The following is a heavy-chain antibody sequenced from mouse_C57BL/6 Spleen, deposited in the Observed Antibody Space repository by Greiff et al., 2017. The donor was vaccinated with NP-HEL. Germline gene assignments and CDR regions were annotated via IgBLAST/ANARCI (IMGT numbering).Heavy chain of an antibody. V-gene: IGHV1-82*01. D-gene: IGHD1-1*01. CDR2: IYPGDGDT. CDR1: GYAFSSSW. J-gene: IGHJ2*01. Sequence: VQLQQSGPELVKPGASVKISCKASGYAFSSSWMNWVKQRPGKGLEWIGRIYPGDGDTNYNGKFKGKATLTADKSSSTAYRQLSSLTSEDSAVYFCAREGENGSHDYWGQGTTLTVSS. CDR3: AREGENGSHDY.